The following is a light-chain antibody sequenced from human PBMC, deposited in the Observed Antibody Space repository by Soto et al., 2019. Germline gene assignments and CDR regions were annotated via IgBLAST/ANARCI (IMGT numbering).Light chain of an antibody. CDR2: EAA. CDR3: QQTNNYPWT. J-gene: IGKJ1*01. Sequence: GDRVTIPCRASQYIHNYLAWYQQKPGEAPKLLIYEAANLESGVPSRFSGSGTGTEFTLTLSSLQPDDFATYYCQQTNNYPWTFGQGTRVEI. V-gene: IGKV1-5*03. CDR1: QYIHNY.